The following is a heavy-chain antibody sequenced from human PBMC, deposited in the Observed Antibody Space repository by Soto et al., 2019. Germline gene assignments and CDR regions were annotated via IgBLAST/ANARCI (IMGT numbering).Heavy chain of an antibody. V-gene: IGHV4-39*01. J-gene: IGHJ4*02. CDR1: GGSIRSSSYY. CDR3: ARRPRNSAGQWLVHTPVFDY. Sequence: LETLSLTCTVSGGSIRSSSYYWGWIRQPPGRGLEWIGNINYSGSTYYTPSLKSRVTISVDTSKNQFSLKLNSVTAADTAVHYCARRPRNSAGQWLVHTPVFDYWGQGILVTVSS. CDR2: INYSGST. D-gene: IGHD6-19*01.